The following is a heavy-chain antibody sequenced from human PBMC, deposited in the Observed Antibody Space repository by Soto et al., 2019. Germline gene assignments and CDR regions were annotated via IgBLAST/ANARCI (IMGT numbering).Heavy chain of an antibody. V-gene: IGHV1-69*13. D-gene: IGHD6-13*01. CDR1: GETFNSYA. J-gene: IGHJ4*02. CDR2: IIPIFGAA. CDR3: ARGLRITTAGPRPYDY. Sequence: ASVKVSCKASGETFNSYAVNWVRQAPGQGLEWMGGIIPIFGAANYAQKFQGRVTVTADESTSTVYMELRSLRSDDTAVFYCARGLRITTAGPRPYDYWGQGTLVTVSS.